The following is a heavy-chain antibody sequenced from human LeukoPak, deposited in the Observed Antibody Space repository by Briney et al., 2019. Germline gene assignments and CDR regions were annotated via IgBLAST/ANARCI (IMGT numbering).Heavy chain of an antibody. V-gene: IGHV3-74*03. CDR3: ATCERGSSCYQPAF. CDR2: INDDGSTT. Sequence: PGGSLRLSCAPSGFTFRTYGMHWVRQAPGKGLVWLSRINDDGSTTTYADSVKGRFTISRDNVKNTLYLQMNSLRAEDTAVYYCATCERGSSCYQPAFCGQGTLVTVS. D-gene: IGHD1-14*01. J-gene: IGHJ4*02. CDR1: GFTFRTYG.